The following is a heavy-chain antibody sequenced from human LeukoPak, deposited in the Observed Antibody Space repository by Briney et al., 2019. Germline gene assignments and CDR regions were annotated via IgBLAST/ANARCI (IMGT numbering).Heavy chain of an antibody. Sequence: PGGSLRLSCVGSGFTFSNYWIHWVRHAPGKGLVWVSRIKYDASSTSYADSVKGRFTISRDNAKNTLYLQMNSLRAEDTAVYYCARGATYAYYQDYWGQGTLVTVSS. CDR3: ARGATYAYYQDY. V-gene: IGHV3-74*01. D-gene: IGHD1-26*01. J-gene: IGHJ4*02. CDR1: GFTFSNYW. CDR2: IKYDASST.